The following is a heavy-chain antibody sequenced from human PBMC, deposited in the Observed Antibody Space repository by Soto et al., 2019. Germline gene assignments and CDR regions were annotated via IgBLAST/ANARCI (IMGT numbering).Heavy chain of an antibody. CDR3: ARDGRLRYFGDYYGMDV. Sequence: SETLSLTCTVSGGSISSYYWSWIRQPPGKGLEWIGYIYYSGSTNYNPSLKSRVTISVDTSKNQFSLKLSSVTAADTAVYYCARDGRLRYFGDYYGMDVWGQGTTVTVSS. D-gene: IGHD3-9*01. V-gene: IGHV4-59*01. CDR2: IYYSGST. CDR1: GGSISSYY. J-gene: IGHJ6*02.